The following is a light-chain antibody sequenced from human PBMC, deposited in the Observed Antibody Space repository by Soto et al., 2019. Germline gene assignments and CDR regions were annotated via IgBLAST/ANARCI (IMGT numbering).Light chain of an antibody. Sequence: QSVLTQPPSASGTPGQRVTISCSGSFSNIGSHTVNWYQQLPGTAPKLLIYNDNQRPSGVPARFSGSKSGTSASLAISGLQSEDEADYYCATCDHSLNGVFGGGTKVTVL. CDR2: NDN. J-gene: IGLJ3*02. V-gene: IGLV1-44*01. CDR1: FSNIGSHT. CDR3: ATCDHSLNGV.